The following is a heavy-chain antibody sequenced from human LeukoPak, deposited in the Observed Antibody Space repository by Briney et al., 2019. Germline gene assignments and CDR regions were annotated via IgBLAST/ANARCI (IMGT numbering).Heavy chain of an antibody. D-gene: IGHD2-8*01. CDR1: GYTLTELS. V-gene: IGHV1-24*01. CDR3: ATKNGDRHPFDY. J-gene: IGHJ4*02. Sequence: ASVKVSCKVSGYTLTELSMHWVRQAPGKGLEWMGGFDPEDGETIYAQKFQGRVTMTEDTSTDTAYMELSSLRSEDTAVYYCATKNGDRHPFDYWGQGTLVIVSS. CDR2: FDPEDGET.